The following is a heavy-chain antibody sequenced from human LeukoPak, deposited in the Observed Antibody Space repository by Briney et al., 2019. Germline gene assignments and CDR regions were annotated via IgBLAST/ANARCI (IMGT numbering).Heavy chain of an antibody. D-gene: IGHD6-13*01. V-gene: IGHV3-30*02. Sequence: GGSLRLSCVASGFTFSNYGMHWVRQAPGKGLEWVAVIWYDGSNKDYADSVKGRFTISRDNSKNTLHLQMNSLRAEDTAVYYCAKDKIAAAASYYFDYWGQGTLVTVSS. CDR2: IWYDGSNK. CDR3: AKDKIAAAASYYFDY. J-gene: IGHJ4*02. CDR1: GFTFSNYG.